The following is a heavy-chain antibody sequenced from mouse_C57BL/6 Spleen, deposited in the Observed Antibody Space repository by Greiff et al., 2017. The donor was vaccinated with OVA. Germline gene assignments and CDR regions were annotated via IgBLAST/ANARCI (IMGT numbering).Heavy chain of an antibody. CDR1: GYAFTNYL. D-gene: IGHD3-3*01. Sequence: QVQLQQSGAELVRPGTSVKVSCKASGYAFTNYLIEWVKQRPGQGLEWIGVINPGSGGTNYNEKFKGKATLTADKSSSTAYMQLSSLTSEDSAVYFCARGDLADPFAYWGKGTLVTVSA. CDR3: ARGDLADPFAY. V-gene: IGHV1-54*01. J-gene: IGHJ3*01. CDR2: INPGSGGT.